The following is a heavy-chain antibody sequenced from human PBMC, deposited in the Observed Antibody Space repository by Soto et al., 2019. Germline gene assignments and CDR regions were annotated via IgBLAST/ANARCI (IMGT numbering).Heavy chain of an antibody. CDR3: AKGFDGVITPHDY. CDR2: ISGSGGST. D-gene: IGHD3-22*01. Sequence: GGSLRLSCAASGFTFSSYAMSWVRQAPGKGLEWVSAISGSGGSTYYADSVKGRFTISRDNTKNTLYLQMNSLRAEDTAVYYCAKGFDGVITPHDYWGQGTLVTVSS. J-gene: IGHJ4*02. CDR1: GFTFSSYA. V-gene: IGHV3-23*01.